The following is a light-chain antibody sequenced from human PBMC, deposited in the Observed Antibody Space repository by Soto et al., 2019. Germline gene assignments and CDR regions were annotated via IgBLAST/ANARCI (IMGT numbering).Light chain of an antibody. CDR1: QNISIW. CDR2: DSS. Sequence: DIQMTQSPSTLSASVGDRVTITCRASQNISIWLAWYQQRPGRAPRLLIYDSSSLESGVPSTFSGSGSGTEFSLTISNLRPDDFATYCQHYHSFSITFGQGTRLEIK. V-gene: IGKV1-5*01. J-gene: IGKJ5*01. CDR3: QHYHSFSIT.